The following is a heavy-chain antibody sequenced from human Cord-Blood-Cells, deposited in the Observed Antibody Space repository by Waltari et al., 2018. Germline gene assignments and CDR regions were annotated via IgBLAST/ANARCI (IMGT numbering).Heavy chain of an antibody. CDR2: INPNSGGT. CDR1: GYTFTGYY. D-gene: IGHD2-2*01. Sequence: QVQLVQSGAEVKKPGASVTVSCKASGYTFTGYYMHWVRQAPGQGLEWMGRINPNSGGTNYAQKFQGRVTMTRDTSISTAYMELSRLRSDDTAVYYCARVSGYCSSTSCYAFDIWGQGTMVTVSS. J-gene: IGHJ3*02. V-gene: IGHV1-2*06. CDR3: ARVSGYCSSTSCYAFDI.